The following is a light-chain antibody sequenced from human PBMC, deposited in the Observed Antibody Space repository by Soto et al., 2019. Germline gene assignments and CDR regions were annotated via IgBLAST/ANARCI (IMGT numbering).Light chain of an antibody. Sequence: EFVLTQSPGTLSLSPGERATLSCRASQSVSSRFLAWYQQKPGQAPKVLIYGASTRATGIPDRFSGSGSGTDFTLTISRLEPEDFAVYYCQQYESSRTFGQGTKVEMK. CDR3: QQYESSRT. CDR2: GAS. CDR1: QSVSSRF. V-gene: IGKV3-20*01. J-gene: IGKJ1*01.